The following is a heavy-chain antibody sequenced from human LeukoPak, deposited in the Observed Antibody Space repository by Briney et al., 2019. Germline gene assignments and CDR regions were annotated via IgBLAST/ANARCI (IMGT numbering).Heavy chain of an antibody. D-gene: IGHD1-26*01. J-gene: IGHJ4*02. CDR2: IYSTGST. V-gene: IGHV4-4*07. CDR3: ARQGYTVSYYFLDY. CDR1: GASVRSYW. Sequence: SETLSLTCDVSGASVRSYWWGWVRQPAGKGLEWVGRIYSTGSTRFNPSLKSRLTPSIDTSTNQFSLKLTSVTAADTAVYFCARQGYTVSYYFLDYWSQGTLVTVSS.